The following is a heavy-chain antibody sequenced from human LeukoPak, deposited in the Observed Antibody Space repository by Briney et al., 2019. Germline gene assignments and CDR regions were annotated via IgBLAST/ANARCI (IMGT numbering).Heavy chain of an antibody. CDR2: ISYDGSNK. V-gene: IGHV3-30*03. CDR1: GFTFSSYG. CDR3: ASVPFDYSIHNYYYYYGMDV. J-gene: IGHJ6*02. Sequence: PGGSLRLSCAASGFTFSSYGMHWVRQAPGKGLEWVAVISYDGSNKYYADSVKGRFTISRDNSKNTLYLQMNSLRAEDTAVYYCASVPFDYSIHNYYYYYGMDVWGQGTTVTVSS. D-gene: IGHD4-11*01.